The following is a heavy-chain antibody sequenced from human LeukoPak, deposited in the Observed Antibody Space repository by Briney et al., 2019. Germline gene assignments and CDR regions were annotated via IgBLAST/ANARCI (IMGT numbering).Heavy chain of an antibody. CDR1: GGTFSSYA. V-gene: IGHV1-2*02. CDR3: ARGEVLRSLDY. CDR2: INPNSGGT. D-gene: IGHD4-17*01. J-gene: IGHJ4*02. Sequence: ASVKVSCKASGGTFSSYAISWVRQAPGQGLEWMGWINPNSGGTNYAQKFQGRVTVTRDTSISTAYMELSRVRSDDTAVYYCARGEVLRSLDYWGQGTLVTVSS.